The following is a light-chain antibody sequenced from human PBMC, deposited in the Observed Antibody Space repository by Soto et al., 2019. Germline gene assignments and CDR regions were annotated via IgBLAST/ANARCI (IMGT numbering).Light chain of an antibody. CDR3: QQFNTYPIT. CDR2: DVS. V-gene: IGKV1-13*02. Sequence: AIQLTQSPSSLSASVGDRVTITCRASQDIRGALAWYQQKPGKPPKLLIFDVSSLQSGVPSRFSGSGSGTDFTLTISSLQPEDFPTYYCQQFNTYPITFGQGTRLEIK. J-gene: IGKJ5*01. CDR1: QDIRGA.